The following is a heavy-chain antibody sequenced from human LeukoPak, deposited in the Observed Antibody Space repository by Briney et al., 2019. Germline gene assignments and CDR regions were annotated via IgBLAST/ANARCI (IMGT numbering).Heavy chain of an antibody. V-gene: IGHV5-51*01. CDR2: IYPGDSDT. CDR3: ARPGVPGSSFSAFDI. CDR1: GYSFSNFW. Sequence: GESLKISCQGSGYSFSNFWIGWVRQMPGKGLEWMGIIYPGDSDTRYNPSFQGQVTISADKSISTAYLQWSSLKASDTAMYYCARPGVPGSSFSAFDIWGQGTLVTVSS. D-gene: IGHD3-3*01. J-gene: IGHJ3*02.